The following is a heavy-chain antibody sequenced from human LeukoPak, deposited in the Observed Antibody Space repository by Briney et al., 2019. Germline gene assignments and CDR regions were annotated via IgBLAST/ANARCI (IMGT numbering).Heavy chain of an antibody. D-gene: IGHD3-3*01. CDR3: AREAVTISALVRTQTTKRPHRFDP. Sequence: ASVKVSCKASGYTFTNYHMHWVRQAPGQGPEWMGIINPSGGSTNYAQKFQGRVTMTRDMSTNTVYMQLSSLRSEDTAVYYCAREAVTISALVRTQTTKRPHRFDPWGQGTLVTVSS. J-gene: IGHJ5*02. V-gene: IGHV1-46*01. CDR2: INPSGGST. CDR1: GYTFTNYH.